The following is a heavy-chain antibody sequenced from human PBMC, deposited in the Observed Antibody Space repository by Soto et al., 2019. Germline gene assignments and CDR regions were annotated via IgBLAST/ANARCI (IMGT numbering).Heavy chain of an antibody. CDR2: ISSSSSYI. CDR1: VFTFISYS. Sequence: PGWSLRLSCASSVFTFISYSMNWVRQAPGKGLEWVSSISSSSSYIYYADSVKGRFTISRDNAKNSLYLQMNSLRAEDTAVYYCARDPWPYYFDYWGQGTLVTVSS. V-gene: IGHV3-21*01. J-gene: IGHJ4*02. CDR3: ARDPWPYYFDY.